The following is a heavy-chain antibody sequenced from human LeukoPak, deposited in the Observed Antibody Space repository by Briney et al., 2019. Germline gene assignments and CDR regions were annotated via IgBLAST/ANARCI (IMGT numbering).Heavy chain of an antibody. D-gene: IGHD6-19*01. Sequence: GGSLRLSCAASGFTFDNYSMHWVRQAPGKGLEWLSIISWNSGYIGYADTVTGRFTISRDYANQSLDLPMNSLIAEDTAFYYCAKVRGTYSSGYFFASWGQGTLVTVSS. V-gene: IGHV3-9*01. J-gene: IGHJ4*02. CDR2: ISWNSGYI. CDR3: AKVRGTYSSGYFFAS. CDR1: GFTFDNYS.